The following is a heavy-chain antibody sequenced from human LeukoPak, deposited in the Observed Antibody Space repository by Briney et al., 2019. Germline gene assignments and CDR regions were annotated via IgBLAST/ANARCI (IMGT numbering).Heavy chain of an antibody. J-gene: IGHJ4*02. D-gene: IGHD2-15*01. Sequence: SETLSLTCTVSGGSISSYYWSWIRQPPGKGLEWIGYIYYSGSTNYNPSLKSRVTISVDTSKNQFSLKLRSVTAADAAVYYCARVTGYVIEDNFDYWGQGTLVTVSS. CDR1: GGSISSYY. V-gene: IGHV4-59*01. CDR3: ARVTGYVIEDNFDY. CDR2: IYYSGST.